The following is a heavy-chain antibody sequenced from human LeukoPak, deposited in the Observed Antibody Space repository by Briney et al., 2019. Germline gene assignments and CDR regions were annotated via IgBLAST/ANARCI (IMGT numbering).Heavy chain of an antibody. CDR1: GGSISTSNYY. D-gene: IGHD3-3*01. CDR3: VRELGWLESSFDY. Sequence: SETLSLTCTVSGGSISTSNYYWGWIRQPPGKGLEWIGNIFYSGSTYYSPSLKSRVTISVDTSKNQFSLKLSSVTAADTAVYYCVRELGWLESSFDYWGQGTLVTVSS. J-gene: IGHJ4*02. V-gene: IGHV4-39*07. CDR2: IFYSGST.